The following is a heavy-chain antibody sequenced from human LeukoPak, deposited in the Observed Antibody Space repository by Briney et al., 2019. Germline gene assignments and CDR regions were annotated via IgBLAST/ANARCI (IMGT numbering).Heavy chain of an antibody. CDR3: ARDDSSGYLD. J-gene: IGHJ4*02. CDR2: IYYSGST. D-gene: IGHD3-22*01. Sequence: PSETLSLTCTVSGGSISSYYWSWIRQPPGKGLEWIGYIYYSGSTNYNPSLKSRVTISVDTSKNQFSLKLSPVTAADAAVYYCARDDSSGYLDWGQGTLVTVSS. CDR1: GGSISSYY. V-gene: IGHV4-59*12.